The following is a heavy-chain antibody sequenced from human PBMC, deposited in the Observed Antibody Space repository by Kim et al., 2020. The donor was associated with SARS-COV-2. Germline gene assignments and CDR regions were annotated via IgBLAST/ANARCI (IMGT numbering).Heavy chain of an antibody. CDR2: VSSNGIGT. CDR3: ARSLTTPHFYMDV. D-gene: IGHD3-3*01. Sequence: GGSLRLSCVASGFSFSAHAMHWVRQAPGKGLEYVSAVSSNGIGTYYANSVKGRFTISKDNSKNTLYLQMGSLRTEDMAVYYCARSLTTPHFYMDVWGKGTTVTVSS. CDR1: GFSFSAHA. J-gene: IGHJ6*03. V-gene: IGHV3-64*01.